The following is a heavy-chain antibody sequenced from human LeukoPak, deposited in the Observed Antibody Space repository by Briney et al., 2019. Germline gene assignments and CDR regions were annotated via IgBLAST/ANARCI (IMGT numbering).Heavy chain of an antibody. CDR1: GYTFTTYG. CDR2: INPNSGGT. V-gene: IGHV1-2*02. J-gene: IGHJ4*02. CDR3: ARDDPLFDY. Sequence: GASVKVSCKASGYTFTTYGISWVRQAPGQGLEWMGWINPNSGGTNYAQKFQGRVTMTRDTSISTAYMELSRLRSDDTAVYYCARDDPLFDYWGQGTLVTVSS.